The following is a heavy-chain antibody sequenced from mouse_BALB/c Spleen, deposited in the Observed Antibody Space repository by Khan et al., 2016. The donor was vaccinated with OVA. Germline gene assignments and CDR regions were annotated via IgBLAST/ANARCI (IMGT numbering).Heavy chain of an antibody. CDR1: GYTFTSYW. D-gene: IGHD1-1*01. V-gene: IGHV1-7*01. J-gene: IGHJ3*01. CDR2: INPSTGYT. Sequence: QIQLVQSGAELAKPGASVKMSCKASGYTFTSYWMHWVKQRPGQGLEWIGYINPSTGYTEYNQKFKDKATLTADKSSSTAYMQLSSLTYEDSAVYYCANRGSSSAWFTYWGQGTLVTVSA. CDR3: ANRGSSSAWFTY.